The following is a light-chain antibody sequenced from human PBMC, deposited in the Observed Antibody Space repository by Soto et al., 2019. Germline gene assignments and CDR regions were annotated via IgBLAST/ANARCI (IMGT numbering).Light chain of an antibody. CDR1: QSVSSY. CDR3: QQRSNSPVT. Sequence: EIVLTQSPATLSLSPGERATLSCRASQSVSSYLAWYQQKPGQAPRLLIYDASNRATGIPARFSGSGSGTDFTLTIRSLEPEDFAVYYCQQRSNSPVTFGQGTKVDIK. CDR2: DAS. J-gene: IGKJ1*01. V-gene: IGKV3-11*01.